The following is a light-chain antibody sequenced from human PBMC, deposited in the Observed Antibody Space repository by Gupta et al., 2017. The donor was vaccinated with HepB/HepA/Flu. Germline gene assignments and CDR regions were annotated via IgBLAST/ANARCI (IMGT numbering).Light chain of an antibody. CDR1: QSVSSY. CDR2: DAA. J-gene: IGKJ1*01. V-gene: IGKV3-11*01. CDR3: QQRRT. Sequence: IVLTQSPATLSLSPGERATLSCRASQSVSSYLAWYQQKPGQAPRLLIYDAANRATGIPARFRGSVSGTDFTLTISSLEPEDFAVYYCQQRRTFGQGTKVEIK.